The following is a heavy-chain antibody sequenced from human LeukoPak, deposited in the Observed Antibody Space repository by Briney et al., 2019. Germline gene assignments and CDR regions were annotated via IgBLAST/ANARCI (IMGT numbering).Heavy chain of an antibody. V-gene: IGHV3-30*12. CDR3: ARQVVAVAGFRGGYYS. CDR2: IYPGGSDT. CDR1: GFTFSSYC. J-gene: IGHJ4*02. Sequence: GGSLRLSCAASGFTFSSYCMDWVRQAPGKGLEWMAFIYPGGSDTYYAPSFKGRFTISTDKSMSTVYLQLNSLRASDTAMYYCARQVVAVAGFRGGYYSWGQGNLVTVSS. D-gene: IGHD2-2*01.